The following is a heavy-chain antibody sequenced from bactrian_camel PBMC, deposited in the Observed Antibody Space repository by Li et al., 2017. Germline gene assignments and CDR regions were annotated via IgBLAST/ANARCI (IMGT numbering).Heavy chain of an antibody. Sequence: VQLVESGGGLVQPGGSLTLTCVAPTKLFTSYAMGWYRQAPGRECDMVASTSSASTDHAPWYADSVKGRFTISRDNAMNTLYLQLNSLKTEDTAIYYCAKDLKAYVQALGALDNWGQGTQVTVS. CDR1: TKLFTSYA. J-gene: IGHJ4*01. V-gene: IGHV3S53*01. CDR2: TSSASTDHAP. CDR3: AKDLKAYVQALGALDN. D-gene: IGHD3*01.